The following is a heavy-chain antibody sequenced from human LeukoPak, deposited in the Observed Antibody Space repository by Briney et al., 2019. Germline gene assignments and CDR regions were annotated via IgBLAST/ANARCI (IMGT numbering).Heavy chain of an antibody. V-gene: IGHV3-7*01. CDR1: GFTFSTHW. CDR2: IKEEGSEK. D-gene: IGHD2-2*01. J-gene: IGHJ3*01. Sequence: GGSLRLSCAASGFTFSTHWMSWVRQAPGKGLEWVAKIKEEGSEKYYVDSVKGRFTISRDNAKNSLSLQMHSLRDEDTAVYYCVRDQGYCTSASCRGDAFDVWGQGSMVSVSS. CDR3: VRDQGYCTSASCRGDAFDV.